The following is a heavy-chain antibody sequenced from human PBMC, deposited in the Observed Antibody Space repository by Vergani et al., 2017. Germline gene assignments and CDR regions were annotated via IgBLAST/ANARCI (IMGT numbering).Heavy chain of an antibody. D-gene: IGHD3-10*01. J-gene: IGHJ4*02. CDR3: AKDRGMVRGAADY. CDR1: GFTFSSYA. V-gene: IGHV3-30*04. Sequence: QVQLVESGGGVVQPGRSLRLSCAASGFTFSSYAMHWVRQAPGKGLEWVAVISYDGSNKYYADSVKGRFTISRDNSKNTLYLQMNSLRAEDTAVYYCAKDRGMVRGAADYWGQGTLVTVSS. CDR2: ISYDGSNK.